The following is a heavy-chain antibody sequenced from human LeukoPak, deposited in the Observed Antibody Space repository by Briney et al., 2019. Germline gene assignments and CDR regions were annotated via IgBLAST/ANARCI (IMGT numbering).Heavy chain of an antibody. V-gene: IGHV3-15*01. CDR1: GFTFNRHN. J-gene: IGHJ4*02. Sequence: GGSLRLSCGASGFTFNRHNIHWVRQAPGKGLEWVGRIKSKSDGGTTDYAAPVKGRFTISRDDSKNTLYLQMNSLKTEDTAVYYCTTDGNYDYVWGSYRYTLSFDYWGQGTLVTVSS. CDR3: TTDGNYDYVWGSYRYTLSFDY. CDR2: IKSKSDGGTT. D-gene: IGHD3-16*02.